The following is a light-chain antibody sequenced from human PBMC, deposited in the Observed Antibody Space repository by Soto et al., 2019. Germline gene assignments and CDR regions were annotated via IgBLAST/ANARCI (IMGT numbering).Light chain of an antibody. CDR1: ARLLHKNXXND. CDR3: MPALKTPRT. J-gene: IGKJ5*01. V-gene: IGKV2-28*01. Sequence: IVMTQSPLSLSVTPGESSSISCMSSARLLHKNXXNDVEWCMQKPGQSPQLLIYLGYNRHSGAPDRFSGSGSGTDLTLKISRVDPEDVGIYYGMPALKTPRTFGQGTRLEIK. CDR2: LGY.